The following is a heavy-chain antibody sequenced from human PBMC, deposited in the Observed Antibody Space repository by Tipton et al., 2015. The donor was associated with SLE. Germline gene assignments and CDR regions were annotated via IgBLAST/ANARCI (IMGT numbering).Heavy chain of an antibody. V-gene: IGHV3-23*01. Sequence: GSLRLSCVTSGFTFRDYAFSWVRQAPGTGLEWVSAISDNGLSKSYADSVKGQFIISRDNSKNTVYLQMNFLSADDTAIYYCARNRSSWLDFWGQGTRVTVSS. D-gene: IGHD6-13*01. CDR2: ISDNGLSK. CDR1: GFTFRDYA. CDR3: ARNRSSWLDF. J-gene: IGHJ4*02.